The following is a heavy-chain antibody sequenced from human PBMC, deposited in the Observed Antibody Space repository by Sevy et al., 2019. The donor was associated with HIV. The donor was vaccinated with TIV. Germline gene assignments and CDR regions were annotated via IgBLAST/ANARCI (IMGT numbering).Heavy chain of an antibody. CDR2: ISYDGSNK. J-gene: IGHJ4*02. CDR1: GFTFSSYG. D-gene: IGHD3-10*01. V-gene: IGHV3-30*03. Sequence: GGSLRLSCAASGFTFSSYGRHWVRQAPGKGLEWVAVISYDGSNKYYADSVKGRFTISRGNSKNTLYLQMNSLRAEDTAVYYCAGQLGRSGYFDYWGQGTLVTVSS. CDR3: AGQLGRSGYFDY.